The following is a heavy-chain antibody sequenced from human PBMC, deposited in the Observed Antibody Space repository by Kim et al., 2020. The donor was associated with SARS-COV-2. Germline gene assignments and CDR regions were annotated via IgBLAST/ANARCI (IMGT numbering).Heavy chain of an antibody. CDR3: ARDGKKWLQRSLGPAIDY. V-gene: IGHV1-18*01. J-gene: IGHJ4*02. CDR1: GYTFTSYG. CDR2: ISAYNGNT. D-gene: IGHD5-12*01. Sequence: ASVKVSCKASGYTFTSYGISWVRQAPGQGLEWMGWISAYNGNTNYAQKLQGRVTMTTDTSTSTAYMELRSLRSDDTAVYYCARDGKKWLQRSLGPAIDYWGQGTLVTVSS.